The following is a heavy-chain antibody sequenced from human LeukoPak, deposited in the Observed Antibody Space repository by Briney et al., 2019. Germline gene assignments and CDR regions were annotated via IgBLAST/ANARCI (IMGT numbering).Heavy chain of an antibody. J-gene: IGHJ4*02. V-gene: IGHV1-46*01. CDR1: GYTFTSYY. D-gene: IGHD6-19*01. CDR3: ARGDPGIAVAGTWNY. Sequence: ASVKVSCKASGYTFTSYYMHWVRQAPGQGLEWMGIIDPSGGSTSYAQKFQGRVTMTRDMSTSTVYMELSSLRSEDTAVYYCARGDPGIAVAGTWNYWGQGTLVTVSS. CDR2: IDPSGGST.